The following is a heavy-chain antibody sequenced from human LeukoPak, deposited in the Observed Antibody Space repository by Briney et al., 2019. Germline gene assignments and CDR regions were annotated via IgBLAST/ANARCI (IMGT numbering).Heavy chain of an antibody. V-gene: IGHV3-33*01. CDR3: ATGARSAAAGIFDY. CDR2: IYYDRSTT. D-gene: IGHD6-13*01. CDR1: GFTFSNYG. J-gene: IGHJ4*02. Sequence: DPGRALRLSCAAPGFTFSNYGMHWVRQAPGKGLEWVAVIYYDRSTTYYADYVKGRFTISRDNSMSTMYLQMNSLRAEDTAVYYCATGARSAAAGIFDYWGQGTLVTVSS.